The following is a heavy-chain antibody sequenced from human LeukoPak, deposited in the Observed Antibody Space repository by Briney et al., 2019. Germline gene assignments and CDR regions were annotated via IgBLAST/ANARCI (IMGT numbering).Heavy chain of an antibody. V-gene: IGHV1-18*01. J-gene: IGHJ3*02. CDR3: ARYFDWLLFRTTPDAFDI. CDR1: GYTFTSYG. CDR2: ISAYNGNT. D-gene: IGHD3-9*01. Sequence: GASVKVSCKASGYTFTSYGISWVRQAPGQGLEWMGWISAYNGNTNYAQKLQGRVTMTTDTSTSTAYMELRSLRSDDTAVYYCARYFDWLLFRTTPDAFDIWGQGTMVTVSS.